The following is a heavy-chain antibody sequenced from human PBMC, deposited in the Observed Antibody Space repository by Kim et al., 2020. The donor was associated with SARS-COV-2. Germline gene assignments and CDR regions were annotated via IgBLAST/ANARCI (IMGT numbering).Heavy chain of an antibody. CDR3: AKDGWADDSRGLQH. CDR1: GFTFSSYA. D-gene: IGHD3-22*01. CDR2: IWYDGSNK. Sequence: GGSLRLSCAASGFTFSSYAMHWVRQAPGKGLESVAVIWYDGSNKYYADSVKGRFTISRDNSKNTLYLQMNSLRAEDTAVYYCAKDGWADDSRGLQHWGQGTLVTVSS. V-gene: IGHV3-33*06. J-gene: IGHJ1*01.